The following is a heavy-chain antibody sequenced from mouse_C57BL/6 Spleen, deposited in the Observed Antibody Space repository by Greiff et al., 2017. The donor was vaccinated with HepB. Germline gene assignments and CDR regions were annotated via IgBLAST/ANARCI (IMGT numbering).Heavy chain of an antibody. D-gene: IGHD1-3*01. Sequence: QVQLQQPGAELVRPGSSVKLSCKASGYTFTSYWMHWVKQRPIQGLEWIGNIDPSDSETHYNQKFKDKATLTVDKSSSTAYMQLSSLTSEDSAVYNCARESGYRGYFDVWGTGTTVTVAS. J-gene: IGHJ1*03. CDR2: IDPSDSET. CDR1: GYTFTSYW. CDR3: ARESGYRGYFDV. V-gene: IGHV1-52*01.